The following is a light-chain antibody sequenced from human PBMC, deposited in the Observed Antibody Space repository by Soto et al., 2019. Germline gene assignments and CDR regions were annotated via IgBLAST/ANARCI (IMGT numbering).Light chain of an antibody. V-gene: IGKV1-9*01. CDR3: QHLNSYRT. Sequence: DIQLTQSPSFLSASVGDRVTITCRASQGISTNLAWYQQTPGKAPNLLIYAASTLQSGVPSRFSGSGSGTEFTLTISSLQPEDFATYYCQHLNSYRTFGPGTTVDVK. CDR1: QGISTN. J-gene: IGKJ3*01. CDR2: AAS.